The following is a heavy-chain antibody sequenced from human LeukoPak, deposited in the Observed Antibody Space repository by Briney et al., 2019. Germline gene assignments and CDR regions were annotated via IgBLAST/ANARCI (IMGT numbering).Heavy chain of an antibody. V-gene: IGHV4-59*01. CDR1: GGSISSYY. J-gene: IGHJ6*02. D-gene: IGHD6-13*01. Sequence: SETLSLTCTVSGGSISSYYWSWIRQPPGKGLEWIGYIYYSGSTNYTPSLKSRVTLSVDTSKNQFSLKLSSVTAADTAVYYCARDRRQLVLFFGMDVWGQGTTVTVSS. CDR2: IYYSGST. CDR3: ARDRRQLVLFFGMDV.